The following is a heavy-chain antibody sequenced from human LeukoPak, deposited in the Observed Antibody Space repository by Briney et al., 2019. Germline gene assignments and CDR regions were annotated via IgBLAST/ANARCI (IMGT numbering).Heavy chain of an antibody. CDR2: IYYSGST. Sequence: SETLCLTCTVSGGSITSSSYSWGWIRQPPGKGLEWIGSIYYSGSTYYDPSLKSRVTISVDTSKNPFSLKLSSVTAADTAVYYCARHASAAITPFDYWGQGTLVTVSS. D-gene: IGHD3-10*01. CDR3: ARHASAAITPFDY. V-gene: IGHV4-39*01. CDR1: GGSITSSSYS. J-gene: IGHJ4*02.